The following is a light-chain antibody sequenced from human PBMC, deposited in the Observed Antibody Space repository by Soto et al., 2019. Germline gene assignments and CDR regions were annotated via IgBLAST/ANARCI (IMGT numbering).Light chain of an antibody. CDR1: QSIRSW. V-gene: IGKV1-5*03. J-gene: IGKJ1*01. CDR2: KAS. CDR3: QQYNSSYPRT. Sequence: DIQMTQSPSTLSASVGDRVTITCRARQSIRSWLAWYQQKPGKAPKLLIYKASSLESGVPSRFSGSGSGTQFTLTVSSLQPDDFATYYCQQYNSSYPRTFGQGTKVEIK.